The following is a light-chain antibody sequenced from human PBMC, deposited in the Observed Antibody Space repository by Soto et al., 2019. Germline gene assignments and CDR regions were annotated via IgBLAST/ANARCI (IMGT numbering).Light chain of an antibody. CDR2: WAS. CDR1: QTALYNSNNKNF. Sequence: DIVLTQSPDSLAVSLGERATINCKSSQTALYNSNNKNFLAWYQQKPGQPPRLLIYWASTRESGVPDRFSGSGSGTDFTLTISSLQAEDVAVYYCQQYYNTPSFTFGPGTKVDIK. J-gene: IGKJ3*01. V-gene: IGKV4-1*01. CDR3: QQYYNTPSFT.